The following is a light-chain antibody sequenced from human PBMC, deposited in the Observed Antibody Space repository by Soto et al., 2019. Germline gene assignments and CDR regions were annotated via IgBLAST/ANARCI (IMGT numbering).Light chain of an antibody. Sequence: DIQMTQSPSTLSASVGDRVTITCRASQSIRSRLAWYQQKPGKAPKLLMYEASSLESGVPLRFSGSGSGTEFTLTISSLQPDDFATYYCQQYKTFWTLGQGTKVEIK. CDR3: QQYKTFWT. CDR1: QSIRSR. J-gene: IGKJ1*01. CDR2: EAS. V-gene: IGKV1-5*03.